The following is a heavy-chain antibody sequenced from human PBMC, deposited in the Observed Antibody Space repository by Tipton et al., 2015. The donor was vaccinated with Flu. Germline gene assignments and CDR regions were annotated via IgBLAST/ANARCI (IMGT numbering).Heavy chain of an antibody. CDR1: GGSISSGSYY. Sequence: TLSLTCTVSGGSISSGSYYWSWIRQPAGKGLEWIGRIYTSGSTNYNPSLKSRVTISVDTSKNQFSLKLSSVTAADTAAYYCARDFYDSSGYPRFDPWGQGTLVTVSS. V-gene: IGHV4-61*02. CDR3: ARDFYDSSGYPRFDP. D-gene: IGHD3-22*01. CDR2: IYTSGST. J-gene: IGHJ5*02.